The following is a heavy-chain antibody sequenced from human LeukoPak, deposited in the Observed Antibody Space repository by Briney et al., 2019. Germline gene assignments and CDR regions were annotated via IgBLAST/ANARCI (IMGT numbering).Heavy chain of an antibody. D-gene: IGHD6-13*01. Sequence: PETLSLTCTVSGGSISSSSYYWGWIRQPPGTGLEWIGSIYYSGSTYYNPSLKSRVTISVDTSKNQFSLKLSSVTAADTAVYYCARLFIAAAGNDYWGQGTLVTVSS. CDR1: GGSISSSSYY. CDR2: IYYSGST. V-gene: IGHV4-39*01. CDR3: ARLFIAAAGNDY. J-gene: IGHJ4*02.